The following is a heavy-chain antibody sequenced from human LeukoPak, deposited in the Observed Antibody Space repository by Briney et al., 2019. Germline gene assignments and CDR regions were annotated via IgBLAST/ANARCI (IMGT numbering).Heavy chain of an antibody. CDR1: GYTFTSYD. Sequence: ASVKVSCKASGYTFTSYDINWVRQATGQGLEWMGWMNPNSGNTGYAQKFQGRVTMTRNTSISTAYMELSSLRSEDMAVYYCARPGPVADDAFDIWGQGTMVTVSS. D-gene: IGHD6-19*01. CDR3: ARPGPVADDAFDI. CDR2: MNPNSGNT. J-gene: IGHJ3*02. V-gene: IGHV1-8*01.